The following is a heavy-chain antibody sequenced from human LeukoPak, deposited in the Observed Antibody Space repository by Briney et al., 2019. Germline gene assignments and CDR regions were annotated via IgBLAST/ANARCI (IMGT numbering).Heavy chain of an antibody. CDR1: GGTFSSYA. J-gene: IGHJ4*02. CDR2: IIPILGIA. Sequence: GASVKVSCKASGGTFSSYAISWVRQAPGQGLEWMGRIIPILGIANYAQKFQGRVTITADKSTSTAYMELSSLRSEDTAVYYCARVSGGNSLGYWGQGTLVTVSS. D-gene: IGHD4-23*01. V-gene: IGHV1-69*04. CDR3: ARVSGGNSLGY.